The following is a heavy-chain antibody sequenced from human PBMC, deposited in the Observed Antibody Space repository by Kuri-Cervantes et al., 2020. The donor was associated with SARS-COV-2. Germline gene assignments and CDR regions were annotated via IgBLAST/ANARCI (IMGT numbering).Heavy chain of an antibody. CDR3: AKDPSNWGYFDY. CDR1: GFTFSDYY. CDR2: ISSSGSTI. D-gene: IGHD7-27*01. Sequence: GESLKISCAASGFTFSDYYMSWIRQAPGKGLEWVSYISSSGSTIYYADSVKGRFTISRDNSKNTLYLQMNSLRAEDTAVYYCAKDPSNWGYFDYWGQGTLVTVSS. J-gene: IGHJ4*02. V-gene: IGHV3-11*04.